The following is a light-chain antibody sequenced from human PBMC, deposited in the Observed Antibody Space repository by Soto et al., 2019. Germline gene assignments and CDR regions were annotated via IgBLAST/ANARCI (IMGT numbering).Light chain of an antibody. Sequence: DIPLTQSPASLSASLGDRVTITCRASQTIGAYLNWYQQKPDQAPRLLIHGGATLQRGVPSRFSGSGSRTEFTLTITDLPPEDFASYYCQQNFNFPLTFGGGTRVEIK. CDR2: GGA. V-gene: IGKV1-39*01. CDR3: QQNFNFPLT. CDR1: QTIGAY. J-gene: IGKJ4*01.